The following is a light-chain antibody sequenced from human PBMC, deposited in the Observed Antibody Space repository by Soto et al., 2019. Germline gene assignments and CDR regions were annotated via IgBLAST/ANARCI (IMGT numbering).Light chain of an antibody. J-gene: IGKJ3*01. CDR1: QSVGSS. V-gene: IGKV3-11*01. CDR3: QQRSNWPPEVT. CDR2: DAS. Sequence: EIVLTQSPDTLSLSPGERSTLSCRASQSVGSSLAWYQQKPGQAPRLLIYDASNRATGIPARFSGSGSGTDFTLTIISLEPEDFAVYDCQQRSNWPPEVTFGPGTKVDIK.